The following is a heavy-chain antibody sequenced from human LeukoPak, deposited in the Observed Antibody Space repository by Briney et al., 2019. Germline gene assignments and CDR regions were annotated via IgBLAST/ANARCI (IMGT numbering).Heavy chain of an antibody. J-gene: IGHJ3*01. CDR1: GYTFTGYY. CDR3: ARDITLNNDALDF. D-gene: IGHD1/OR15-1a*01. Sequence: ASVKVSCKASGYTFTGYYMHWVRQAPGQGLEWMGWINPNSGGTNYAQKFQGRVTMTRDTSITTAYMELTRLRSGDTAIYYCARDITLNNDALDFWGQGTMVIVSS. V-gene: IGHV1-2*02. CDR2: INPNSGGT.